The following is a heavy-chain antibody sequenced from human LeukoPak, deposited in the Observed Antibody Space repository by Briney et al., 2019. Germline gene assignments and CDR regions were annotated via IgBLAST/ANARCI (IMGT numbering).Heavy chain of an antibody. CDR2: ISAYNGNT. V-gene: IGHV1-18*01. CDR1: GYTFTSYG. D-gene: IGHD1-26*01. J-gene: IGHJ2*01. Sequence: ASVKVSCKASGYTFTSYGISWVRQAPGQGLEWMGWISAYNGNTNYAQKLQGRVTMTTDTSTSTAYMELRRLRSDDTAVYYCARERAYGWEPLPRYFDLWGRGTLVTVSS. CDR3: ARERAYGWEPLPRYFDL.